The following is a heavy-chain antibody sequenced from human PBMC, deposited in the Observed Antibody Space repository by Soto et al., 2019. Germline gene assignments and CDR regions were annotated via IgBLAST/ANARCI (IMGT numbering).Heavy chain of an antibody. CDR3: SRAVAVAGTFYDGMDV. D-gene: IGHD6-19*01. V-gene: IGHV4-34*01. J-gene: IGHJ6*02. CDR2: INHSGST. CDR1: GGSFSGYY. Sequence: SETLRLTWAVYGGSFSGYYCSCIRQPPWKGLEGIGEINHSGSTNYNPSLKSRVTISVDTSKNQFSLKLSSVTAADTAVYYWSRAVAVAGTFYDGMDVWGQGNTVT.